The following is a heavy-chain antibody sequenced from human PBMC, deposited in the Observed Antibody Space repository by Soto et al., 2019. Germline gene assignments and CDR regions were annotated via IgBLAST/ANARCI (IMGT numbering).Heavy chain of an antibody. Sequence: PGGSLRLSCAASGFTVSSNYMSWVRQAPGKGLEWVSVIYSGGSTYYADSVKGRFTISRDNSKNTLYLQMNSLRAEDTAVYYCARENSCGGDRYLSVDAFDIWGQGTMVTVSS. J-gene: IGHJ3*02. D-gene: IGHD2-21*02. V-gene: IGHV3-53*01. CDR1: GFTVSSNY. CDR3: ARENSCGGDRYLSVDAFDI. CDR2: IYSGGST.